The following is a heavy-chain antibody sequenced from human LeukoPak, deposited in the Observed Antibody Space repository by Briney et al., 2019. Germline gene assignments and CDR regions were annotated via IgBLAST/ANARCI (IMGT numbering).Heavy chain of an antibody. CDR1: GFTFSSYS. CDR3: ARDYSEPRVGATNAFDI. V-gene: IGHV3-21*01. D-gene: IGHD1-26*01. CDR2: ISSSSSYI. J-gene: IGHJ3*02. Sequence: GGSLRLSCAASGFTFSSYSMNWVRQAPGKGLEWVSSISSSSSYIYYADSAKGRFTISRDNAKNSLYLQMNSLRAEDTAVYYCARDYSEPRVGATNAFDIWGQGTMVTVSS.